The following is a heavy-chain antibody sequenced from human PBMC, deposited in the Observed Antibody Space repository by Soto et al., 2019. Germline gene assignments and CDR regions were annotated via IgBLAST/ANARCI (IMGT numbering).Heavy chain of an antibody. CDR2: INPSGGST. J-gene: IGHJ4*02. D-gene: IGHD2-2*01. V-gene: IGHV1-46*01. CDR1: GYTFTSYY. Sequence: QVQLVQSGAEVKKPGASVKVSCKTSGYTFTSYYMHWVRQAPGQGLEWMGIINPSGGSTSYAQKFQGRVTMTRDTSTSTVYMELSSLRSEDTAVYYCARVRLPGGFDYWGQGTLVTVSS. CDR3: ARVRLPGGFDY.